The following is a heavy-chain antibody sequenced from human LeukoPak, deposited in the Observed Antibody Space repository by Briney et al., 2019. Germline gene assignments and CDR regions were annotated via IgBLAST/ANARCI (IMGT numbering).Heavy chain of an antibody. CDR3: ARGVSGSGSYKFDY. Sequence: GASVKVSCKASGYTFTSYDINWVRQATGQGLEWMGWMNPNSGNTGYAQKFQGRVTMTRNTSISTAYMELSSLRSEDTAVYYCARGVSGSGSYKFDYWGQGTLVTVSS. CDR2: MNPNSGNT. CDR1: GYTFTSYD. D-gene: IGHD3-10*01. J-gene: IGHJ4*02. V-gene: IGHV1-8*01.